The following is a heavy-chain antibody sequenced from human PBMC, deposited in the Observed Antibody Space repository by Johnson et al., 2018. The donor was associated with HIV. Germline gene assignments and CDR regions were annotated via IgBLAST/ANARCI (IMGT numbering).Heavy chain of an antibody. Sequence: EVQLVESGGGLVQPGGSLRLSCAASGFTVSSNYMSWVRQAPGKGLEWVSGISWTSGSIGYADSVKGRFTISRANSKNTLYLQMSSLRPEDTAGYYCAKIGQWRERLDAFDVWGQGTMVTVSS. V-gene: IGHV3-66*02. D-gene: IGHD6-19*01. CDR1: GFTVSSNY. CDR3: AKIGQWRERLDAFDV. J-gene: IGHJ3*01. CDR2: SWTSGSI.